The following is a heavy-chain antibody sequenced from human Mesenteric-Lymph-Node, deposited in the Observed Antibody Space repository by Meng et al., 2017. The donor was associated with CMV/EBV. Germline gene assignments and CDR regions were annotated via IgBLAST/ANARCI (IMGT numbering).Heavy chain of an antibody. V-gene: IGHV4-34*01. CDR2: INHSGSD. D-gene: IGHD6-13*01. CDR3: ARGRTTSSWYGDMYFQY. J-gene: IGHJ1*01. CDR1: GSFSGYY. Sequence: GSFSGYYWSWSRQSPGKGLEWIGEINHSGSDNDNPSLKSRVTISEGTSTNKFSLRLTSVTAADTAVYFCARGRTTSSWYGDMYFQYWGQGTLVTVSS.